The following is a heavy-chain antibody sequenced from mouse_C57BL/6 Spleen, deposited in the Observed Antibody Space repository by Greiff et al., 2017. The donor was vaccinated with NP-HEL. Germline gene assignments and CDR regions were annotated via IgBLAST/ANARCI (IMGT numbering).Heavy chain of an antibody. CDR1: GYTFTTYP. V-gene: IGHV1-47*01. Sequence: VQLVESGAELVKPGASVKMSCKASGYTFTTYPIEWMKQNHGKSLEWIGNFHPYNDDTKYNEKFKGKATLTVEKSSSTVYLELSRLTSDDSAVYYCARSTMGDYDWYFDVWGTGTTVTVSS. J-gene: IGHJ1*03. D-gene: IGHD2-1*01. CDR3: ARSTMGDYDWYFDV. CDR2: FHPYNDDT.